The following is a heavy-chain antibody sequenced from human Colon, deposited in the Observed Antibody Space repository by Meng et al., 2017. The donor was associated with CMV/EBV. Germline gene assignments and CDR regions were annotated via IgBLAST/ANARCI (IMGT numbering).Heavy chain of an antibody. CDR2: SYNSGGA. D-gene: IGHD5-18*01. Sequence: WDAANRRVEYHGTGIRQAPGQGLDWIGHSYNSGGACDNPSLKSRVAMSIDTSKRQFSRNLFSVTAADMAVYYCARGGRAPYSPVDHWGQGTLVTVSS. J-gene: IGHJ4*02. CDR1: DAANRRVEYH. V-gene: IGHV4-30-4*08. CDR3: ARGGRAPYSPVDH.